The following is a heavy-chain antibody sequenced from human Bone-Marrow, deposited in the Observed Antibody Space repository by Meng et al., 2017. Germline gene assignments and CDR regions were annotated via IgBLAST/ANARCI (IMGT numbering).Heavy chain of an antibody. J-gene: IGHJ4*02. CDR3: ARGQLILRN. CDR2: INHSGSP. Sequence: QVYLHQSRAGLLKPSATLSLTCDVSGASLNGYYWTWIRQPPGKGLEWIGEINHSGSPDYNTSLKSLVTRSVDTSKNQFSLKLSSVTAADTAVYYCARGQLILRNWGQGTLVTVSS. CDR1: GASLNGYY. V-gene: IGHV4-34*01. D-gene: IGHD2/OR15-2a*01.